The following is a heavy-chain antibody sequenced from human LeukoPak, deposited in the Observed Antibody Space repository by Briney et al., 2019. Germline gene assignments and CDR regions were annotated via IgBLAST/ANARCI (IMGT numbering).Heavy chain of an antibody. CDR1: GFTFSSYA. J-gene: IGHJ4*02. CDR2: ISGSGGST. D-gene: IGHD2-2*02. Sequence: GGSLRLSCAASGFTFSSYAMSWVRQAPGKGLEWASAISGSGGSTYYADSVKDRFTISRDNSKNTLYLQMNSLRAEDTAVYYCAKDPRFVVVPAAIGYWGQGTLVTVSS. CDR3: AKDPRFVVVPAAIGY. V-gene: IGHV3-23*01.